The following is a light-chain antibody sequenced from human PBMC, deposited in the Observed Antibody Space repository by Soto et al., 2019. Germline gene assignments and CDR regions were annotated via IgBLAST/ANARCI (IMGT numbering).Light chain of an antibody. Sequence: EIVMTQSPATLSVSPGERATLSCRASQSVRSNLAWYQQKPGQAPRLLMYGASTRATGIPARFSGSGSGTEFTLTISRLQSEEFAVYYCQQYDNWPETFGQGTKVDIK. CDR3: QQYDNWPET. CDR2: GAS. CDR1: QSVRSN. V-gene: IGKV3-15*01. J-gene: IGKJ1*01.